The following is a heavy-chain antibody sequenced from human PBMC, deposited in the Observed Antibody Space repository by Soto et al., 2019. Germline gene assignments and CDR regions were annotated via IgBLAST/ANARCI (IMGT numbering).Heavy chain of an antibody. V-gene: IGHV4-34*01. J-gene: IGHJ5*02. CDR3: ARRDTRGYGSYRNWFDP. CDR2: INHSGST. Sequence: PSETLSLTCAVYGGSLSGYYWSWIRQPPGKGLEWIGEINHSGSTNSNPSLKSRVTISVDTYKNQFSLKLSCLTAADTAVYNCARRDTRGYGSYRNWFDPWGQGTLVTVTS. D-gene: IGHD1-26*01. CDR1: GGSLSGYY.